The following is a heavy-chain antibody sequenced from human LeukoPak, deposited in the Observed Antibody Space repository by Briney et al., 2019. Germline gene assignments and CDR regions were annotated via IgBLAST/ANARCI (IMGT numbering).Heavy chain of an antibody. CDR3: AKGRSSGWYDGDAFDI. D-gene: IGHD6-19*01. V-gene: IGHV3-9*01. Sequence: GRSLRLSCAASGFTFDDYAMHWVRQAPGKGLEWVSGISWNSGSIGYADSVKGRFTISRDNAKNSLYLQMNSLRAEDTALYYCAKGRSSGWYDGDAFDIWGQGTMVTVSS. CDR2: ISWNSGSI. J-gene: IGHJ3*02. CDR1: GFTFDDYA.